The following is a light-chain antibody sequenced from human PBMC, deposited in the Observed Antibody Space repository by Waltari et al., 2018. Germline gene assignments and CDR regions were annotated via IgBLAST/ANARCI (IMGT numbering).Light chain of an antibody. J-gene: IGKJ4*01. CDR1: QFISSF. Sequence: DIQMTQSPSYLSASVGDRVTITCRASQFISSFLNWYQQKPGRAPKLLIFAASSLESGVPPRFSGSGSWTDFTLTISSLQVEDFATYDCQQGYNTPPNFGGGTKVEIK. CDR2: AAS. CDR3: QQGYNTPPN. V-gene: IGKV1-39*01.